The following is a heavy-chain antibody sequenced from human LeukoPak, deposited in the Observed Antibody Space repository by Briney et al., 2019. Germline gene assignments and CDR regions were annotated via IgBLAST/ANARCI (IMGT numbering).Heavy chain of an antibody. V-gene: IGHV4-4*07. CDR3: VRGPTWFDP. Sequence: SETLSLTCTVSGGSISSYYWSWIRQPARKGLEWIGRIYTSGGTTYNPSLKSRVTMSVDTSKNQFSLKLSSVTAADTAVYYCVRGPTWFDPWGQGTLDTVSS. CDR1: GGSISSYY. D-gene: IGHD1-26*01. CDR2: IYTSGGT. J-gene: IGHJ5*02.